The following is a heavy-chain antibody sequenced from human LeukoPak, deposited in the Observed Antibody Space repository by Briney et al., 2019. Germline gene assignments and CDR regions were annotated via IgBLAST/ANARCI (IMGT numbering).Heavy chain of an antibody. V-gene: IGHV3-20*04. CDR2: LNWNGAST. CDR1: GFTFDDYG. CDR3: AKDIRVAAAGLDY. Sequence: PGGSLRLSCAASGFTFDDYGLSWVRQVPGKGLEWVSGLNWNGASTGYADSVKGRFTISRDNSKNSLYLQMNSLRTEDTAFYYCAKDIRVAAAGLDYWGQGTLVTVSS. J-gene: IGHJ4*02. D-gene: IGHD6-13*01.